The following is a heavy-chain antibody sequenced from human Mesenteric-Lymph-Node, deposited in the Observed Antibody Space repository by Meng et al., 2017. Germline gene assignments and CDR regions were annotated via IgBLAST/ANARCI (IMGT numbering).Heavy chain of an antibody. CDR2: INHSGST. D-gene: IGHD3-16*02. CDR3: ARGLMITFGGVIVGHP. Sequence: QGQLQQWGEGLLKPSETLSLTCAVYGGSFSGYYWSWIRQPPGKGLEWIGEINHSGSTNYNPSLKSRVTISVDTSKNQFSLKLSSVTAADTAVYYCARGLMITFGGVIVGHPWGQGTLVTVSS. J-gene: IGHJ5*02. CDR1: GGSFSGYY. V-gene: IGHV4-34*01.